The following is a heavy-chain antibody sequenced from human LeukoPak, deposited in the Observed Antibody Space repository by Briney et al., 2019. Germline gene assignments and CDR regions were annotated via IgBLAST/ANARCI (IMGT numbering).Heavy chain of an antibody. Sequence: SETLSLTCTVSGGSISSSSYYWGWIRQPPGKGLEWIGSIYYSGSTYYNPSLKSRVTISVDTSKNQFSLKLSSVTAADTAVYYCAGPSYSSSWYSVYWGQGTLVAVSS. V-gene: IGHV4-39*01. J-gene: IGHJ4*02. CDR3: AGPSYSSSWYSVY. CDR2: IYYSGST. CDR1: GGSISSSSYY. D-gene: IGHD6-13*01.